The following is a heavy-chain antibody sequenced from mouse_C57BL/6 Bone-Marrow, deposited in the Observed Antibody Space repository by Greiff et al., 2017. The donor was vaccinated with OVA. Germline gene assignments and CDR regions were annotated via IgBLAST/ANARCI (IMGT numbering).Heavy chain of an antibody. CDR1: GFTFSSYG. V-gene: IGHV5-6*01. Sequence: EVKLVESGGDLVKPGGSLKLSCAASGFTFSSYGMSWVRQTPDKRLAWVATLSSGGSYTYYPDSVKGRFTISRDNAKNTLYLQMSSLKSEDTAMYYCARNYGSSPYYAMDYWGQGTSVTVSS. CDR3: ARNYGSSPYYAMDY. CDR2: LSSGGSYT. J-gene: IGHJ4*01. D-gene: IGHD1-1*01.